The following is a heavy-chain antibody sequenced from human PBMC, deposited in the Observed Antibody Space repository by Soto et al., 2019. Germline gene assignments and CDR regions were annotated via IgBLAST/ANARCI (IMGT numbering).Heavy chain of an antibody. CDR3: AMVDVYVTPSPQDV. Sequence: QVQLVQSGAEVKNPGASVKVSCKASGYTFTRYGIGWARQAPGQGLEWMGWINTYNGHTNYAQNDQGRVTLTTDTSTSTASMELRSLRSTDTAIYYCAMVDVYVTPSPQDVWGQGTTVSVSS. V-gene: IGHV1-18*01. CDR2: INTYNGHT. CDR1: GYTFTRYG. D-gene: IGHD3-16*01. J-gene: IGHJ6*02.